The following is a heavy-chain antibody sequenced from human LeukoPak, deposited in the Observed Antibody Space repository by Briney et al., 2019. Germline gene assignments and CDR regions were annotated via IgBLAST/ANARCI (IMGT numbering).Heavy chain of an antibody. CDR1: GGSISSSSYY. Sequence: SETLSLTCTVSGGSISSSSYYWGWIRQPPGKGLEWIGSIYYSGSTYYNPSLKSRVTISVDTSKNQFSLKLSSVTAADTAVYYCARRGGYSYGLFNYYYGMDVWGQGTTVTVSS. V-gene: IGHV4-39*01. CDR2: IYYSGST. D-gene: IGHD5-18*01. CDR3: ARRGGYSYGLFNYYYGMDV. J-gene: IGHJ6*02.